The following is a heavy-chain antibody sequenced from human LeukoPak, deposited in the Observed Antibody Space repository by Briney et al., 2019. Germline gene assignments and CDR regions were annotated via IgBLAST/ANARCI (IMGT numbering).Heavy chain of an antibody. V-gene: IGHV1-46*01. J-gene: IGHJ4*02. CDR2: INPSEDST. CDR3: AREMAGGYFDY. CDR1: GYTFTSYY. Sequence: ASVNVSCRGSGYTFTSYYLHWVRQAPGQGLEWMGMINPSEDSTNYAQKFQGRVTMTRDTSTSTVYMELSSLRSEDTAVYYCAREMAGGYFDYWGQGILVTVSS. D-gene: IGHD5-24*01.